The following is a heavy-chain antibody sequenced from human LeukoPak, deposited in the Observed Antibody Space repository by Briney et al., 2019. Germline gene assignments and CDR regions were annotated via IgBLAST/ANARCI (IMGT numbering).Heavy chain of an antibody. V-gene: IGHV1-69*05. J-gene: IGHJ6*03. Sequence: SVKVSCKASGGTFSSYAISWVRQAPGQGLEWMGGIIPIFGTANYAQKFQGRVTITTDESTSTAYMELSSLRSEDTAVYYCASLTMVRGRHYYYMDVWGKGTTVTVSS. D-gene: IGHD3-10*01. CDR2: IIPIFGTA. CDR3: ASLTMVRGRHYYYMDV. CDR1: GGTFSSYA.